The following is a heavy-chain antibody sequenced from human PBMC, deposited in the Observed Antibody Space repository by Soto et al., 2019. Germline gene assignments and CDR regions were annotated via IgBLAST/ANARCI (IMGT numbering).Heavy chain of an antibody. CDR3: ARESVAGRFDY. J-gene: IGHJ4*02. Sequence: QVQLQESGPGLVKPSQTLSLTCTVSGGSVSSGGYYWSWIRQHPGKGLEWIGYIYRSGSTYYNPSLKSRLTMSVDTSKNQFSLKLSSVTAADTAMYYCARESVAGRFDYWGQGTLITVSS. CDR2: IYRSGST. D-gene: IGHD6-19*01. CDR1: GGSVSSGGYY. V-gene: IGHV4-31*03.